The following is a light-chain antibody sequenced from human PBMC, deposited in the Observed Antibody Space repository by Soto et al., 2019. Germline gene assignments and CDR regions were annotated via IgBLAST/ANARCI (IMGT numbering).Light chain of an antibody. Sequence: EKVMKQSPATLSVSQGERATLSCRASQSVSNNYLAWYQQKPGQAPRLLIYGASNRATGIPDRFSGSGSGTDFTLTISRLEPEDFAVYYCQQYGSSGTFGQGTKVDIK. J-gene: IGKJ1*01. V-gene: IGKV3-20*01. CDR2: GAS. CDR3: QQYGSSGT. CDR1: QSVSNNY.